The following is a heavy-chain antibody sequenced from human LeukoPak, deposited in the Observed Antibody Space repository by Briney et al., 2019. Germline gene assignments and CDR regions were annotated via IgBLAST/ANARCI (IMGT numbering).Heavy chain of an antibody. D-gene: IGHD5-12*01. V-gene: IGHV3-21*01. J-gene: IGHJ4*02. CDR3: AKSYNGYESKPDY. Sequence: GGSLRLSCAASGFTFSSYSMNWVRQAPGKGLEWVSSISSSSSYIYYADSVKGRFTISRDNAKNSLYLQMNSLRAEDTAVYYCAKSYNGYESKPDYWGQGTLVTVSS. CDR1: GFTFSSYS. CDR2: ISSSSSYI.